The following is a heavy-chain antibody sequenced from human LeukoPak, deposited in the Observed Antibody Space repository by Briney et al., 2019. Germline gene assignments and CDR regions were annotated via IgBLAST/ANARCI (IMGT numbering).Heavy chain of an antibody. CDR3: AELGITMIGGV. V-gene: IGHV3-30*04. J-gene: IGHJ6*04. CDR1: GFTFSTYA. D-gene: IGHD3-10*02. CDR2: ISYDGSSK. Sequence: RSGRSLRLSCAASGFTFSTYAMHWVRQAPGKGLEWVAVISYDGSSKYYADSVKGRFTISRDNSKNTLYLQMNSLRAEDTAVYYCAELGITMIGGVWGKGTTVTISS.